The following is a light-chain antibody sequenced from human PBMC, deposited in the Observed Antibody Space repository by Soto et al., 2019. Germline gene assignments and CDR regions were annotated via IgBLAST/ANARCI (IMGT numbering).Light chain of an antibody. CDR3: QQGDSFPFT. V-gene: IGKV1-12*01. J-gene: IGKJ4*01. Sequence: DIHMTQSPSSVSATVGDSVIITCRASQDISSWVAWYQQKPGKAPKLLISDASSLESGVPRRFSGSGSGTDFTLIISSLQPEDFATYFCQQGDSFPFTFGGGTKVEIK. CDR2: DAS. CDR1: QDISSW.